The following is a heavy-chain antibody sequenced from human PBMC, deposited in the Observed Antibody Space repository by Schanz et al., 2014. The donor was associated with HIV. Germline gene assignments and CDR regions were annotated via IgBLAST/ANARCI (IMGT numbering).Heavy chain of an antibody. CDR2: IKQDESEK. CDR1: GFTFNIYG. CDR3: AKDEGGGYYYYGMDV. V-gene: IGHV3-7*03. D-gene: IGHD3-16*01. Sequence: VQLVESGGGVVQPGGSLRLSCATSGFTFNIYGLHWVRQAPGKGLEWVANIKQDESEKYYVDSVKGRFTISRDNAKKSLYLRMNSLRAEDTAVYYCAKDEGGGYYYYGMDVWGQGTTVTVSS. J-gene: IGHJ6*02.